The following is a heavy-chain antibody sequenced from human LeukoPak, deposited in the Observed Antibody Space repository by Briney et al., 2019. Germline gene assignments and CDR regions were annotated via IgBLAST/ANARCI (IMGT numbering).Heavy chain of an antibody. CDR3: AKPDRYFDPPYYYYGMDV. CDR1: GFTFSSYA. J-gene: IGHJ6*02. V-gene: IGHV3-23*01. Sequence: GGSLRLSCAASGFTFSSYAMSWVRQAPGKGLEWVSAISGSGGSTYYADSVKGRFTISRDNSKNTLYLQMNSLRAEDTAVYYCAKPDRYFDPPYYYYGMDVWGQGTTVTVSS. CDR2: ISGSGGST. D-gene: IGHD3-9*01.